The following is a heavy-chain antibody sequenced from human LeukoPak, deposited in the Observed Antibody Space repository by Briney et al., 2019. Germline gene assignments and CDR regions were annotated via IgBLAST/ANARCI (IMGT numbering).Heavy chain of an antibody. CDR1: GGSISSYY. V-gene: IGHV4-4*07. CDR3: ARDSTIFGVVPYFDY. CDR2: IYTSGST. Sequence: PSETLSLXCTVSGGSISSYYWSWIRQPAGKELEWIGRIYTSGSTNYNPSLKSRVTMSVDTSKNQFSLKLSSVTAADTAVYYRARDSTIFGVVPYFDYWGQGTLVTVSS. D-gene: IGHD3-3*01. J-gene: IGHJ4*02.